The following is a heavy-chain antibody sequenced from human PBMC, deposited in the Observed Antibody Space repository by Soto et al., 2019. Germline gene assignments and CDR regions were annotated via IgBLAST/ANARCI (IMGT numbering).Heavy chain of an antibody. D-gene: IGHD3-10*01. CDR1: GGSITNYY. CDR3: ARDAFGGSGPGTFDY. CDR2: IYYSGST. J-gene: IGHJ4*02. Sequence: QVQLQESGPGLVKPSETLSLTCTVSGGSITNYYWSWIRQPPGKGLEWIGYIYYSGSTNYNPSLKSRIIMSVYTSKNQFSLRLISVTAAVTAVYYCARDAFGGSGPGTFDYWGQGTLVTVSS. V-gene: IGHV4-59*01.